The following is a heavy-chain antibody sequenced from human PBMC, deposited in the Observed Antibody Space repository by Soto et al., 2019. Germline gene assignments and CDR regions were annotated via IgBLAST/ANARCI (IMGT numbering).Heavy chain of an antibody. D-gene: IGHD3-9*01. CDR3: ARKDILAGLEY. CDR1: GFTFTSYW. CDR2: INTEGSST. Sequence: EVQLVESGGNLVQPGGSLRLSCAASGFTFTSYWMHWVRQAPGMGLVWVARINTEGSSTSYADAVKGRFTISRDNAKNTLYLQMDSLRAEDTAVYYCARKDILAGLEYWGQGTRVSVSS. V-gene: IGHV3-74*01. J-gene: IGHJ4*02.